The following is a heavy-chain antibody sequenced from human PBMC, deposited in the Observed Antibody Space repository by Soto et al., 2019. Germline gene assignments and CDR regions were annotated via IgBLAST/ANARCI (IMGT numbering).Heavy chain of an antibody. CDR3: ASHGSGDYFWFDP. CDR2: ASPDGSST. CDR1: GFTFSNFW. Sequence: GSLRLSCAASGFTFSNFWVHWVRQAPGKGLVWVSRASPDGSSTSYADSVKGRFTISRDNAKNMLYMEMNSLRAEDTAVYYCASHGSGDYFWFDPWGQGTLVTVSS. D-gene: IGHD4-17*01. V-gene: IGHV3-74*01. J-gene: IGHJ5*02.